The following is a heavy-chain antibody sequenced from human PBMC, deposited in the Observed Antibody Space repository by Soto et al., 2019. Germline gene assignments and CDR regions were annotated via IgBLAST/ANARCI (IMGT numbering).Heavy chain of an antibody. V-gene: IGHV3-30-3*01. Sequence: XESLRLSCAASGFTLRSYAMHWVRQAPGKGLEWVALISYDGSNKYYADSVKGRFTISRDNSKNTLYLQMSSLRGEDTAVYYCAREGDGRPARDYYYGMDAWGQGTTVTVSS. CDR2: ISYDGSNK. CDR3: AREGDGRPARDYYYGMDA. D-gene: IGHD1-26*01. CDR1: GFTLRSYA. J-gene: IGHJ6*02.